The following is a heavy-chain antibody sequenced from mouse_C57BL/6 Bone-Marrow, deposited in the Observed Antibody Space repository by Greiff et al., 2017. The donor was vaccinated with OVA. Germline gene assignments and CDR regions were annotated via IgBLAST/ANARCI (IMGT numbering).Heavy chain of an antibody. D-gene: IGHD2-1*01. J-gene: IGHJ2*01. V-gene: IGHV5-9*01. CDR2: ISGGGGNT. CDR3: ARQLLWLDY. CDR1: GFTFSSYT. Sequence: DVHLVESGGGLVKPGGSLKLSCAASGFTFSSYTMSWVRQTPEKRLEWVATISGGGGNTYYPDSVKGRFTISRDNAKNTLYLQMSSLRSEDTALYYCARQLLWLDYWGQGTTLTVSS.